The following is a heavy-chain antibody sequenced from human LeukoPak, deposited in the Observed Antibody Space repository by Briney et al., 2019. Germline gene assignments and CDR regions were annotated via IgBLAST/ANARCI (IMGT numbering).Heavy chain of an antibody. Sequence: SVKVSCKASGGTFSSYAISWVRQAPGQGLEWMGSIIPIFGTANYAQKFQGRVTITTDESTSTAYMELSSLRSEDTAVYYCARDPLDCSGGSCSDYWGQGTLVTVSS. CDR3: ARDPLDCSGGSCSDY. CDR1: GGTFSSYA. D-gene: IGHD2-15*01. V-gene: IGHV1-69*05. CDR2: IIPIFGTA. J-gene: IGHJ4*02.